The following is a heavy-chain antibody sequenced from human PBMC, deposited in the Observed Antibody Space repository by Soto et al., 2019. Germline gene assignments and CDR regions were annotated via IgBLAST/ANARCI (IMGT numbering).Heavy chain of an antibody. Sequence: SETLSLTCTVSGGSISSGGYYWSWIRQHPGKGLEWIGYIYYSGSTYYNPSLKSRVTISVDTSKNQFSLKLSSVTAADTAVYYCARAVVRGVIGYYFDYWGQGTLVTVSS. CDR2: IYYSGST. CDR3: ARAVVRGVIGYYFDY. CDR1: GGSISSGGYY. J-gene: IGHJ4*02. D-gene: IGHD3-10*01. V-gene: IGHV4-31*03.